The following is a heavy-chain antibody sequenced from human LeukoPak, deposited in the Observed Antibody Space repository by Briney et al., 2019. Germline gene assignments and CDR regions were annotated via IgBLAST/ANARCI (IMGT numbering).Heavy chain of an antibody. D-gene: IGHD3-3*01. CDR2: IYHSGST. CDR1: GGSISSGGYS. J-gene: IGHJ4*02. Sequence: SETLSLTCAVSGGSISSGGYSWSWIRQPPGKDLEWIGYIYHSGSTYYNPPLKSRVTISVDRSKNQFSLKLSSVTAADTAVYYCAGVHTFANGFWSGYSYFDYWGQGTLVTVSS. CDR3: AGVHTFANGFWSGYSYFDY. V-gene: IGHV4-30-2*01.